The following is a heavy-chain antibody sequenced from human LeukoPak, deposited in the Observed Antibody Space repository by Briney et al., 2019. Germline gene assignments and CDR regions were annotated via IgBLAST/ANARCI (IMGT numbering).Heavy chain of an antibody. D-gene: IGHD6-19*01. Sequence: GESLRISCKGSRYSFTSNWINWVRHMPRKGQEWVGRIAPSDSYTSYSPSFQGRVTISAAKSITTAYLQWGSLNTSDSAIYFCARGTGWTELDFWGRGTLVTVSS. CDR2: IAPSDSYT. CDR3: ARGTGWTELDF. V-gene: IGHV5-10-1*01. J-gene: IGHJ4*02. CDR1: RYSFTSNW.